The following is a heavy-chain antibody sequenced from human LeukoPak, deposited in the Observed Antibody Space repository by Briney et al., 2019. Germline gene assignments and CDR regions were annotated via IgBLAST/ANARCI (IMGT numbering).Heavy chain of an antibody. CDR1: GGSITSSNW. D-gene: IGHD6-19*01. J-gene: IGHJ5*02. CDR2: IYHSGST. V-gene: IGHV4-4*02. CDR3: ARDGAVAGTWFDP. Sequence: SETLSLTCAVSGGSITSSNWWSWVRQPPGKGLEWIGEIYHSGSTSYNPSLKNRVTISVDKSKNQFSLKLSSVTAADTAVYYCARDGAVAGTWFDPWGQGTLVTVSS.